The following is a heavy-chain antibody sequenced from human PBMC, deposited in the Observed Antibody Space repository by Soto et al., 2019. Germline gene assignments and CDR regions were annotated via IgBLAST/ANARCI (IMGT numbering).Heavy chain of an antibody. V-gene: IGHV1-18*01. CDR2: ISAYNGNT. Sequence: QVQLVQSGAEVKKPGASVKVSCKASGYTFTNYAFSWVRQAPGQGLEWMGWISAYNGNTNYPQKPQGXVXTXTXXSTSTAYMELRSLRSDDTVVYYCASDLAAAGPFDCWGQGTLVTVSS. CDR1: GYTFTNYA. D-gene: IGHD6-13*01. J-gene: IGHJ4*02. CDR3: ASDLAAAGPFDC.